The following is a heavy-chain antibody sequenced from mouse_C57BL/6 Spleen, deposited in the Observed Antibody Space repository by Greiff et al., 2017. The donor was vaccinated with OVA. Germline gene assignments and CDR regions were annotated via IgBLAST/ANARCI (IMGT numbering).Heavy chain of an antibody. CDR1: GYTFTDYY. CDR2: INPNNGGT. CDR3: ARNYDYDGYAMDY. Sequence: EVQLQQSGPELVKPGASVKISCKASGYTFTDYYMNWVKQSHGKSLEWIGDINPNNGGTSYNQKFKGKATLTVDKSSSTAYMELRSLTSEDSAVYYCARNYDYDGYAMDYWGQGTSVTVSS. V-gene: IGHV1-26*01. D-gene: IGHD2-4*01. J-gene: IGHJ4*01.